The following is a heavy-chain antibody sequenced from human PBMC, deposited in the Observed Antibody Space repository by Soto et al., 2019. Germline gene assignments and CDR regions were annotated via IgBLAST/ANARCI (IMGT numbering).Heavy chain of an antibody. V-gene: IGHV1-69*13. D-gene: IGHD3-10*01. Sequence: SVKVSCKASGGTFSSYAISWVRQAPGQGLEWMGGITPIFGTANYAQKFQGRVTITADESTSTAYMELSSLRSEDTAVYYCARVRYYGSGILDYWGQGTLVTVSS. CDR1: GGTFSSYA. CDR2: ITPIFGTA. CDR3: ARVRYYGSGILDY. J-gene: IGHJ4*02.